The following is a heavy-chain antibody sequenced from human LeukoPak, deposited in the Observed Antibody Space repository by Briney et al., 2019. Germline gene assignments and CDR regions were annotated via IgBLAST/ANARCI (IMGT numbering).Heavy chain of an antibody. J-gene: IGHJ4*01. CDR3: ARHMGLGYTYFYPYFDY. CDR1: GGSISSYY. V-gene: IGHV4-59*08. Sequence: SETLSLTCTVAGGSISSYYWGWIRQPPGKGLEWIGYIYYSGSTNYHPSRKIRVTISVDTSKNQFSLKLSSVTAADTAVYYCARHMGLGYTYFYPYFDYWGQGTLVTVSS. CDR2: IYYSGST. D-gene: IGHD1-1*01.